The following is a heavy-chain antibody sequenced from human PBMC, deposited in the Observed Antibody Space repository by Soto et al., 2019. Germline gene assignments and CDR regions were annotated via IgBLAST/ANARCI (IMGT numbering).Heavy chain of an antibody. CDR3: AIRARQANDAYEL. CDR1: GGSISSYY. V-gene: IGHV4-59*01. J-gene: IGHJ3*01. Sequence: SETLSLTCTVSGGSISSYYWSWIRQPPGKGLEWIGYIYYSGSTNYNPSLKSRVTISVDTSKNQFSLKLSSVTAADPAVYYCAIRARQANDAYELWGKGKMVT. CDR2: IYYSGST.